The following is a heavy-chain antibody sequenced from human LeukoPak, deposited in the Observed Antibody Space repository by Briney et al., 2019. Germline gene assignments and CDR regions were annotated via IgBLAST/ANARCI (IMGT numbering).Heavy chain of an antibody. Sequence: ASVKVSYKASGYTFTGYYMHWVRQAPGQGLEWMGWINPNSGGTNYAQKFQGRVTMTRDTSISTAYMELSRLRSDDTAVYYCARDIAAAGTGWFDPWGQGTLVTVSS. D-gene: IGHD6-13*01. CDR2: INPNSGGT. CDR1: GYTFTGYY. J-gene: IGHJ5*02. CDR3: ARDIAAAGTGWFDP. V-gene: IGHV1-2*02.